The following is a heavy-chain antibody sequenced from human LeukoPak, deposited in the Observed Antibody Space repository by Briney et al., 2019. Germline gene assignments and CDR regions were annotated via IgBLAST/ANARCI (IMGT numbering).Heavy chain of an antibody. J-gene: IGHJ4*02. CDR1: GYTFTGYY. Sequence: ASVKVSCKASGYTFTGYYMHWVRQAPGQGLEWMGWINPNSGDTNYAQKFQGRVTMTRDTSISTAYMELSRLRSDDTAVYYCAREGNGLLSKDFDYWGQGTLVTVSS. V-gene: IGHV1-2*02. CDR3: AREGNGLLSKDFDY. D-gene: IGHD2/OR15-2a*01. CDR2: INPNSGDT.